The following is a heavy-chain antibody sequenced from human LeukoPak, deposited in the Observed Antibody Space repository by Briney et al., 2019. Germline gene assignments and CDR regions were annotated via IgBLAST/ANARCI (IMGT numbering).Heavy chain of an antibody. D-gene: IGHD3-10*01. J-gene: IGHJ4*02. V-gene: IGHV1-2*02. CDR3: AREIQGVITDNTPFDY. CDR1: GYTFTDYY. CDR2: INPNSGGT. Sequence: ASVTVSCKASGYTFTDYYMHWVRQAPGQGLEWMGWINPNSGGTNYAQNFQGRVTMTRDTSISTAYMDLSRPKSDDTAVYYCAREIQGVITDNTPFDYWGQGTLVPVSS.